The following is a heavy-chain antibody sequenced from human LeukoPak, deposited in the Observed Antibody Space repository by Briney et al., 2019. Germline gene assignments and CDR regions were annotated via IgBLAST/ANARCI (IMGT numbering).Heavy chain of an antibody. CDR1: GVSITSYY. V-gene: IGHV4-59*01. CDR3: GREGARWEPSFSAFDI. CDR2: IYHSGST. J-gene: IGHJ3*02. Sequence: SETLSLTCTVSGVSITSYYWSWIRQPPGKGLEWIGYIYHSGSTNYNPSLKSRVTISVDTSKNQFSLKLGSVTAADTAVYYCGREGARWEPSFSAFDIWGQGTMVTVSS. D-gene: IGHD1-26*01.